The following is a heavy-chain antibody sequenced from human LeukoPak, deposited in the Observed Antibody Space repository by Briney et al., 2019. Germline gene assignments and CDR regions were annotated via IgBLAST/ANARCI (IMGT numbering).Heavy chain of an antibody. D-gene: IGHD6-13*01. J-gene: IGHJ4*02. CDR1: GFTFSDYY. V-gene: IGHV3-11*04. Sequence: GGSLRLSCAASGFTFSDYYMTWIRQAPGKGLEWVSYISSGGSTIDYADSVKGRFTISRDNTKNSLYLQMNSLRAEDTAVYYCARGLAASGIDYWGQGTPVTVSS. CDR2: ISSGGSTI. CDR3: ARGLAASGIDY.